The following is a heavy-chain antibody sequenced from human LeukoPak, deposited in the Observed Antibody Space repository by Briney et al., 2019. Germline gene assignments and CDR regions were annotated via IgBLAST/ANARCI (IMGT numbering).Heavy chain of an antibody. CDR2: INPNSGGT. CDR3: ARAQDIVVVVDGWFDP. J-gene: IGHJ5*02. CDR1: GYTFTGYY. Sequence: ASVKVSCKASGYTFTGYYMHWVRQAPGQGLEWMGWINPNSGGTNYAQKFQGRVTMTRDTSISTAYMELSRLRSDDTAVYYCARAQDIVVVVDGWFDPWGRGTLVTVSS. V-gene: IGHV1-2*02. D-gene: IGHD2-15*01.